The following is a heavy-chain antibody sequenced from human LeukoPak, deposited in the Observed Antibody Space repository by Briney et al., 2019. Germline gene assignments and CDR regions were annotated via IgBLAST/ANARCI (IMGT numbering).Heavy chain of an antibody. J-gene: IGHJ3*01. CDR2: FDPEYAET. V-gene: IGHV1-24*01. D-gene: IGHD3-9*01. Sequence: ASVKVSCKLSGHTLNGLSIHWVRQAPGKGLEWMGGFDPEYAETNYAPKFQGRVSMTEDTATDTTYMELSSLRSEDTAVYYCTTDWFNFDIMTGYQRSVDAFDVWGQGTMVTVSS. CDR1: GHTLNGLS. CDR3: TTDWFNFDIMTGYQRSVDAFDV.